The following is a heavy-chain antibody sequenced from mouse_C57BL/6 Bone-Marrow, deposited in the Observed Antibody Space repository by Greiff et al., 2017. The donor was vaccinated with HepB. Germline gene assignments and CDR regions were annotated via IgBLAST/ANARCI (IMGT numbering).Heavy chain of an antibody. D-gene: IGHD1-1*01. CDR1: GYTFTDHT. V-gene: IGHV1-78*01. Sequence: QVQLQQSDAELVKPGASVKISCKVSGYTFTDHTIHWMKQRPGQGLEWIGWIYPRDGSTKYNEKFKGKATLTVDTSSSTAYMELHSLTSEDSAVYFCARIYYYGSSAWFAYWGQGTLVTVSA. CDR2: IYPRDGST. J-gene: IGHJ3*01. CDR3: ARIYYYGSSAWFAY.